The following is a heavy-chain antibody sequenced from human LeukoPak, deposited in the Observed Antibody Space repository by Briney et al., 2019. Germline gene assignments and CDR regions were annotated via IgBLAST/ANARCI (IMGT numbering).Heavy chain of an antibody. CDR1: GGSINTAGYS. J-gene: IGHJ3*02. D-gene: IGHD6-19*01. CDR2: VYSSGST. Sequence: SETLSLTCSVSGGSINTAGYSWTWIRQPAGKGLEWIGRVYSSGSTNYNSSPKSRLTISMDTSKNHFSLELISVTAADTAMYYCTRGWSAGGVFDIWGQGTMVTVSS. CDR3: TRGWSAGGVFDI. V-gene: IGHV4-61*02.